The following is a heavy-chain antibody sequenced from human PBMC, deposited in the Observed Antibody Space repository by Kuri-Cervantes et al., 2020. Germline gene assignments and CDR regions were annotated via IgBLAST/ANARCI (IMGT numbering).Heavy chain of an antibody. V-gene: IGHV5-51*01. CDR1: GYSFTSYW. D-gene: IGHD3-16*01. CDR2: IYPGDSDT. J-gene: IGHJ2*01. CDR3: ARGRGGARPNWYFDL. Sequence: GESLKISCKGSGYSFTSYWIGWVRQMPGKGLEWMGIIYPGDSDTRYSPSFQGQVTISADKSISTAYLQWSSLKASDTAMYYCARGRGGARPNWYFDLWGRGTLVTVSS.